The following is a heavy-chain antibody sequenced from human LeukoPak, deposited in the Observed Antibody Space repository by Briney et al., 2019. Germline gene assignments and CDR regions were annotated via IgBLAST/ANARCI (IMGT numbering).Heavy chain of an antibody. V-gene: IGHV4-34*01. Sequence: SETLSLTCAVYGGSFSGYYWSWIRQPPGKGLEWIGEINHSGSTNYNPSLKSRVTISVDTSKNQFSLKLSSVTAADTAVYYCARGVFSSHHHGGAGPGDYWGQGTLVTVSS. CDR2: INHSGST. CDR1: GGSFSGYY. J-gene: IGHJ4*02. D-gene: IGHD6-13*01. CDR3: ARGVFSSHHHGGAGPGDY.